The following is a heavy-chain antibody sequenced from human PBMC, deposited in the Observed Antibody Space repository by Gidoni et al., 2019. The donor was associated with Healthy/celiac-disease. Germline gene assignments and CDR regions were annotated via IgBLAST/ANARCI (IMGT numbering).Heavy chain of an antibody. J-gene: IGHJ6*03. D-gene: IGHD2-2*01. CDR1: GYTFTSYD. CDR2: MNPNSGNT. V-gene: IGHV1-8*01. Sequence: QVQLVQSGAEVKKPGASVKVSCKASGYTFTSYDINWVRQATGQGLEWMGWMNPNSGNTGYAQKFQGRVTMTRNTSISTAYMELSSLRSEDTAVYYCARLLPLYCSSTSCYPHYYYMDVWGKGTTVTVSS. CDR3: ARLLPLYCSSTSCYPHYYYMDV.